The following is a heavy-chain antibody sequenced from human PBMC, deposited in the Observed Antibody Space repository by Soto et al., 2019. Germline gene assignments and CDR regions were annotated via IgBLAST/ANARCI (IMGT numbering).Heavy chain of an antibody. CDR1: GDTFTIFA. D-gene: IGHD5-12*01. J-gene: IGHJ4*02. CDR2: IIPTIGTT. V-gene: IGHV1-69*12. CDR3: TRDLGSGYDPGDY. Sequence: QVQLVQSGAEVKKPGSSVKVSCKASGDTFTIFAISWVRQAPGQGLEWMGGIIPTIGTTNYAQRFKDRITITGDESTGTAYMELSSLKSEDTAVYYCTRDLGSGYDPGDYWGQGTLVTVSS.